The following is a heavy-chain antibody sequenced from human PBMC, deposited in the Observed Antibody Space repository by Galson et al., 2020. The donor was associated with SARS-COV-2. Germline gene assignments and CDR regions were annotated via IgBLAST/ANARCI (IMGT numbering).Heavy chain of an antibody. J-gene: IGHJ3*02. V-gene: IGHV4-30-2*01. CDR2: ISHSGGT. CDR1: GTSISSGSYS. CDR3: ARLHYGEYAPEAFDI. Sequence: SETLSLTCAVSGTSISSGSYSWNWIRQQPGKGLEWIRYISHSGGTYYNPSLKSRVTISGDRSKNQFSLRLSSVTAADTAVYYCARLHYGEYAPEAFDIWGPGTRVTVAS. D-gene: IGHD4-17*01.